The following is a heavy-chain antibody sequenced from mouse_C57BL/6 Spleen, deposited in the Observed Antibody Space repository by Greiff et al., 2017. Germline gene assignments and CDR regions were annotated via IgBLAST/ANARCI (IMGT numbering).Heavy chain of an antibody. CDR2: IYPRSGNT. CDR1: GYTFTSYG. D-gene: IGHD2-12*01. Sequence: VKLMESGAELARPGASVKLSCKASGYTFTSYGISWVKQRTGQGLEWIGEIYPRSGNTYYNEKFKGKTTLTADKSSSTAYMEPRSLTSEDSAVYFCARGDDGAMEYCGQEASVTAYS. CDR3: ARGDDGAMEY. J-gene: IGHJ4*01. V-gene: IGHV1-81*01.